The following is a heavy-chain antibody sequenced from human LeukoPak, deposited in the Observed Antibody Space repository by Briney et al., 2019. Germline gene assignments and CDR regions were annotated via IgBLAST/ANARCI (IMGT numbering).Heavy chain of an antibody. D-gene: IGHD3-22*01. CDR1: GFTFSSYS. CDR2: ISYDGSNK. J-gene: IGHJ4*02. CDR3: ARGRDDSSGLFDY. V-gene: IGHV3-30*03. Sequence: GGSLRLSCAASGFTFSSYSMNWVRQAPGKGLEWVAVISYDGSNKYYADSVKGRFTISRDNSKNTLYLQMNSLRAEDTAVYYCARGRDDSSGLFDYWGQGTLVTVSS.